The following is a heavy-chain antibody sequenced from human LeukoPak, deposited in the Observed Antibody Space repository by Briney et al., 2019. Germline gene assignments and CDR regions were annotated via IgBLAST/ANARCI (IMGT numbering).Heavy chain of an antibody. J-gene: IGHJ4*02. CDR2: INHSGST. V-gene: IGHV4-34*01. CDR1: GGSFSGYY. Sequence: SETLSLTCAVYGGSFSGYYWSWIRQPPGKGLEWIGEINHSGSTNYNSSLKSRVTISVDTSKNQFSLKLSSVTAADTAVYFCARCGSGNYFDYWGQGTLVTVSS. D-gene: IGHD3-10*01. CDR3: ARCGSGNYFDY.